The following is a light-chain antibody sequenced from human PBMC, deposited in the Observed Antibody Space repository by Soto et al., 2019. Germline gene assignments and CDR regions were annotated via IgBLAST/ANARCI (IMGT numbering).Light chain of an antibody. J-gene: IGLJ1*01. CDR2: EVS. CDR3: GSYTGSIYV. CDR1: SSDVGGYEF. Sequence: QSALTQPASVSGSPGQSITISCTGTSSDVGGYEFVSWYQQHPGKAPKLVIYEVSNRPSGVSSRFSGSKSGNTASLTISGLQAEDEADYYCGSYTGSIYVFGTGTKLTVL. V-gene: IGLV2-14*01.